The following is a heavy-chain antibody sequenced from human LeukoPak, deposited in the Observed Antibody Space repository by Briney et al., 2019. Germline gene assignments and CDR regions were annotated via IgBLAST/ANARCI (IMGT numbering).Heavy chain of an antibody. CDR1: GYTFTSYG. D-gene: IGHD5-24*01. CDR2: MNPNSGNT. Sequence: EASVKVACKASGYTFTSYGISWVRQATGQGLEWMGWMNPNSGNTGYAQKFQGRVTMTRNTSISTAYMELSSLRSEDTAVYYCARGPRDGYKTFDYWGQGTLVTVSS. J-gene: IGHJ4*02. V-gene: IGHV1-8*02. CDR3: ARGPRDGYKTFDY.